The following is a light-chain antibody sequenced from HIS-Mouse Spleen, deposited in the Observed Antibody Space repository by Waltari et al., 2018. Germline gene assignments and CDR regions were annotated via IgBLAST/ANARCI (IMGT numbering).Light chain of an antibody. V-gene: IGLV3-21*03. CDR3: QVWDSSSDHVV. CDR2: DDS. J-gene: IGLJ2*01. CDR1: NIGSKS. Sequence: PGKTASITCGGNNIGSKSVHWYQQRPGQAPVLVVYDDSDRPSGIPERFSGSNSGNTATLTISRVEAGDEADYYCQVWDSSSDHVVFGGGTKLTVL.